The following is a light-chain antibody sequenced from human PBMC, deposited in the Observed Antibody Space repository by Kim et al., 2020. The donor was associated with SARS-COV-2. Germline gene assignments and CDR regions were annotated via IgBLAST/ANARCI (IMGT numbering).Light chain of an antibody. J-gene: IGKJ1*01. CDR2: KVS. Sequence: QPASISCRYRQRLVYSDGTTYFISFSQRPGQPPRRLIYKVSSRDSGVPDRFSGSGSVTDFTLKISRVEAEDVGIYYCMQGTLWPPTFGQGTKLEI. CDR1: QRLVYSDGTTY. CDR3: MQGTLWPPT. V-gene: IGKV2-30*01.